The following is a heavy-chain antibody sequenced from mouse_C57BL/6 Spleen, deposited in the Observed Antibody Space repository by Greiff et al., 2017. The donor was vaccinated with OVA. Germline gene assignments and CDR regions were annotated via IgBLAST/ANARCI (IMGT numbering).Heavy chain of an antibody. D-gene: IGHD1-1*01. CDR1: GFSLTSYG. V-gene: IGHV2-2*01. J-gene: IGHJ3*01. CDR3: ASYGSSYERFAY. Sequence: VQGVESGPGLVQPSQSLSITCTVSGFSLTSYGVHWVRQSPGKGLEWLGVIWSGGSTDYNAAFISRLSISKDNSKSQVFFKMNSLQAYDTAIYYCASYGSSYERFAYWGQGTLVTVSA. CDR2: IWSGGST.